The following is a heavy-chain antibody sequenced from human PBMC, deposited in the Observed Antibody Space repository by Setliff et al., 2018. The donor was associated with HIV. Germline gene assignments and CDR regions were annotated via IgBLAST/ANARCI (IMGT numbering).Heavy chain of an antibody. D-gene: IGHD3-10*01. CDR2: ISPDSGDT. CDR1: GYTFTVNH. V-gene: IGHV1-2*02. J-gene: IGHJ4*02. Sequence: ASVKVSCKASGYTFTVNHLRWVRQAPGQGVEWVGKISPDSGDTFYAQKFQGRVTLTRGTSITTAYMELSTLRDDDTAVYYCARDAGAPGRGNPLDYWGQGTLVTVSS. CDR3: ARDAGAPGRGNPLDY.